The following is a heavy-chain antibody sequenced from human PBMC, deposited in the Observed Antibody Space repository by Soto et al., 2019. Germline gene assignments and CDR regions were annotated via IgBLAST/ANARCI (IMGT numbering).Heavy chain of an antibody. CDR3: ASANGANGSFYCGMDV. V-gene: IGHV3-33*01. CDR2: IWYDGSNK. D-gene: IGHD1-26*01. CDR1: GFTFSSYC. J-gene: IGHJ6*02. Sequence: QVQLVESGGGVVQPGRSLRLSCAASGFTFSSYCMHWVRQAPGKGLEWVAVIWYDGSNKYYADSVKGRFTISRDNSKNSLYLQINSLREEDTAVYYCASANGANGSFYCGMDVWRQWTTVTV.